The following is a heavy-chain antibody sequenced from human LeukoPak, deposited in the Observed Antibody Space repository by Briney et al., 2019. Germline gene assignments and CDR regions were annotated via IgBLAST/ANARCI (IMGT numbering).Heavy chain of an antibody. CDR2: IYYSGST. Sequence: SETLSLTCTVSGGSISSSSYYWGWIRQPPGKGLEWIGSIYYSGSTYYNPSLKSRVTISVDTSKNQFSLKLSSVTAADTAVYYCARGKRGYYGSGSYYIDYWGQGTLVTVSS. J-gene: IGHJ4*02. D-gene: IGHD3-10*01. V-gene: IGHV4-39*07. CDR3: ARGKRGYYGSGSYYIDY. CDR1: GGSISSSSYY.